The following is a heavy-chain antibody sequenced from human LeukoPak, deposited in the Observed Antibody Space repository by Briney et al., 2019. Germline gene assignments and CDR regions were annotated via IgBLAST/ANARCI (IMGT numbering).Heavy chain of an antibody. CDR2: ISSSSNYI. CDR3: ARGGSRVTTIHMFDY. Sequence: GESLRLSCAASGFSFSSYFMSWVRQAPGKGLEWVSSISSSSNYIYYADSVKGRFTISRDNAKNSPYLQMNSLRAEDTAVYYCARGGSRVTTIHMFDYWGQGTLVTVSS. CDR1: GFSFSSYF. J-gene: IGHJ4*02. D-gene: IGHD5-12*01. V-gene: IGHV3-21*01.